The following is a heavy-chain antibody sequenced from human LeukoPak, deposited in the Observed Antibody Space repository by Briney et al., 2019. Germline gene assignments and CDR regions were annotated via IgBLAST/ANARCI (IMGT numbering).Heavy chain of an antibody. CDR2: LKSKIDGGTT. D-gene: IGHD2-15*01. Sequence: GGSLRLSCAGSGFTFSDAWMSWVRQTPAKGLEWVGRLKSKIDGGTTDYAAFVKGRFTISRDDLRNTVYLQMNSLKSEDTAVYYCTTRGGFGYWGQGTLVTVSS. J-gene: IGHJ4*02. V-gene: IGHV3-15*01. CDR3: TTRGGFGY. CDR1: GFTFSDAW.